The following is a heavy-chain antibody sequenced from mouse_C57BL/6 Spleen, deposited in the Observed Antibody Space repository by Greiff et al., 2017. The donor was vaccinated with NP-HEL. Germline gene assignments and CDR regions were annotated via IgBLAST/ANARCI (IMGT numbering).Heavy chain of an antibody. Sequence: QVQLQQSGAELVKPGASVKLSCKASGYTFTSYWMQWVKQRPGQGLEWIGEIDPSDSYTNYNQKFKGKAKLTVDTSSSTAYMQLSSRTSADSAVYYCARNSPNYYGSSWYFDYWGQGTTLTVSS. CDR3: ARNSPNYYGSSWYFDY. CDR2: IDPSDSYT. J-gene: IGHJ2*01. CDR1: GYTFTSYW. D-gene: IGHD1-1*01. V-gene: IGHV1-50*01.